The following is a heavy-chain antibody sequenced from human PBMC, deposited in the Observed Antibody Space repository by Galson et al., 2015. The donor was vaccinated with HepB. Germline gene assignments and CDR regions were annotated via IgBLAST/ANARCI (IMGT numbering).Heavy chain of an antibody. Sequence: SLRLSCAASGFTFSSYSMNWVRQAPGKGLEWVSYISSSSSTIYYADSVKGRFTIARDNAKNSLYQQMNSLRAEDTAVYYCARDYGSGSYWAYYYGMDVWGQGTTVTVSS. CDR2: ISSSSSTI. J-gene: IGHJ6*02. CDR1: GFTFSSYS. CDR3: ARDYGSGSYWAYYYGMDV. D-gene: IGHD3-10*01. V-gene: IGHV3-48*01.